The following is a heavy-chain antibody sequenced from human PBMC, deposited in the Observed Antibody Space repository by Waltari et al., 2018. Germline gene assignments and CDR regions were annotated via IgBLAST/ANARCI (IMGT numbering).Heavy chain of an antibody. CDR2: IGSDGSNH. J-gene: IGHJ6*02. CDR1: GFTFNIYG. CDR3: ARGGYCTSTTCSNYNGLDV. V-gene: IGHV3-33*01. D-gene: IGHD2-2*01. Sequence: QVQLVESGGGVVQPGRSLKLSCAPSGFTFNIYGMHWVRQAPGKGLEWVAAIGSDGSNHNYEDSVKGRFTISRDNSKNTLFLQMNSLRAEDTAVYYCARGGYCTSTTCSNYNGLDVWGLGTTVTVSS.